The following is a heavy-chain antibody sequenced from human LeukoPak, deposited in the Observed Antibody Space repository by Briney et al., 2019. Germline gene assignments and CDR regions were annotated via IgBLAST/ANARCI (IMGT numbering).Heavy chain of an antibody. J-gene: IGHJ2*01. V-gene: IGHV3-30-3*01. Sequence: GRSLRLSCVASGFTFSTYAMHWVRQAPGKGLEWVAVIAYDGINKYYADSVKGRFTISRDNSENTLYLQMNSLRAEDTAVYYCARKSGVGAVPADLWGRGTLVTVSS. D-gene: IGHD1-26*01. CDR3: ARKSGVGAVPADL. CDR1: GFTFSTYA. CDR2: IAYDGINK.